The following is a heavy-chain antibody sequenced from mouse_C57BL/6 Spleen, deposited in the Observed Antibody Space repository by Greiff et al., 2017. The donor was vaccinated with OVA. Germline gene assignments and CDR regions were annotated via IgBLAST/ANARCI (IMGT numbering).Heavy chain of an antibody. CDR1: GFTFSSYA. CDR3: AREGDYEDYYAMDY. Sequence: EVKLVESGGGLVKPGGYLKLSCAASGFTFSSYAMSWVRQTPEKRLEWVATISDGGSYTYYPDNVKGRFTISRDNAKNNLYLQMSHLKSEDTAMYYCAREGDYEDYYAMDYWGQGTSVTVSS. D-gene: IGHD2-4*01. V-gene: IGHV5-4*01. J-gene: IGHJ4*01. CDR2: ISDGGSYT.